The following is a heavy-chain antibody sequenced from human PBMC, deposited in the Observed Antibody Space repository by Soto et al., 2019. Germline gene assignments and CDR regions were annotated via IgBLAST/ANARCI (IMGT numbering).Heavy chain of an antibody. CDR2: IIPIFGTA. J-gene: IGHJ6*02. V-gene: IGHV1-69*13. CDR3: ARGEMATIKDYYGMDV. Sequence: ASVKVSCKASGGTFSSYAISWVRQAPGQGLEWMGGIIPIFGTANYAQKFQGRVTITADESTSTAYMELSSLRSEDTAVYYCARGEMATIKDYYGMDVWGQGTTVTVSS. D-gene: IGHD5-12*01. CDR1: GGTFSSYA.